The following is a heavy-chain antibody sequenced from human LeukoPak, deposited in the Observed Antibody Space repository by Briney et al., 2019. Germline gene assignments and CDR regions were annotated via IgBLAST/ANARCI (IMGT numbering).Heavy chain of an antibody. CDR3: ARSGGYSSSWSIFDY. CDR2: INSDGSST. D-gene: IGHD6-13*01. V-gene: IGHV3-74*01. Sequence: GGSLRLSCAASGFTFSSYWMHWVRQAPGKGLVWVSRINSDGSSTSYADSVKGRFTISRDNAKNTLYLQMNSLRAEDTAVYYCARSGGYSSSWSIFDYWGQGTLATVSS. CDR1: GFTFSSYW. J-gene: IGHJ4*02.